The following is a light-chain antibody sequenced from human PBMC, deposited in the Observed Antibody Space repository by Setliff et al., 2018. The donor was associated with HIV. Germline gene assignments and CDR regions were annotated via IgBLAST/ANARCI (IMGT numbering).Light chain of an antibody. Sequence: ALTQPASVSGSPGQSITISCTGTSGDVGGYNYVSWYQQHPGKAPKLMIYDVSNRPSGISNRFSGSKSGNTASLTISGLQAEDEADYYCSSYTSSSTFYVFGTGTKVTVL. J-gene: IGLJ1*01. V-gene: IGLV2-14*03. CDR3: SSYTSSSTFYV. CDR1: SGDVGGYNY. CDR2: DVS.